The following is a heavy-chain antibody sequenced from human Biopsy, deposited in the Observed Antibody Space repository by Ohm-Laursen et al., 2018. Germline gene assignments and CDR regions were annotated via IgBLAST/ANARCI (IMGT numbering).Heavy chain of an antibody. CDR2: MNPKSGNT. J-gene: IGHJ4*02. D-gene: IGHD2-8*01. V-gene: IGHV1-8*01. CDR3: ARFDNGFDK. CDR1: GYTFGNYD. Sequence: SVKVSCKASGYTFGNYDINWVRQTSGQGLEYMGWMNPKSGNTGSAQKFHDRVTMTMNTSINTAYLELSSLRSEDTAVYYCARFDNGFDKWGQGTLVTVSS.